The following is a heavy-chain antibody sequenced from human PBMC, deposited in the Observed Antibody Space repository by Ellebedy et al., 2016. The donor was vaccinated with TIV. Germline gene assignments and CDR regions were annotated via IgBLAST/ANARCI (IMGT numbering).Heavy chain of an antibody. CDR3: ARLQMTTTFNWFDP. CDR1: GFTFSSYW. J-gene: IGHJ5*02. CDR2: IKQDGSEK. V-gene: IGHV3-7*03. Sequence: GESLKISXAASGFTFSSYWMSWVRQAPGKGLEWVANIKQDGSEKYYVDSVKGRFTISRDNAKNSLYLQMNSLRAEDTAVYYCARLQMTTTFNWFDPWGQGNLVTVSS. D-gene: IGHD4-17*01.